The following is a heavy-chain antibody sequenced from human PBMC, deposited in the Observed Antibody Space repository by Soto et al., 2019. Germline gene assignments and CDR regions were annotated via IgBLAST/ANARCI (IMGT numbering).Heavy chain of an antibody. Sequence: GGSLRLSCAASGLTFSRYGMHWVRPAPGKGLEWVAIIYNDGNNEYYADSVKGRFTSSRDNSKNTLYLQMNSLRLEDTSVYYCARDVAHSGSYGPDYFDYWGQGTLVTVSS. V-gene: IGHV3-30*12. CDR1: GLTFSRYG. D-gene: IGHD1-26*01. J-gene: IGHJ4*02. CDR2: IYNDGNNE. CDR3: ARDVAHSGSYGPDYFDY.